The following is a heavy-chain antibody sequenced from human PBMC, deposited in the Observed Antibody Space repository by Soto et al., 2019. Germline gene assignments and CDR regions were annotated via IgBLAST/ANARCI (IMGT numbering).Heavy chain of an antibody. CDR3: ASRGYSYGPGGWYFDL. D-gene: IGHD5-18*01. V-gene: IGHV5-10-1*01. Sequence: GESLKISRQGSGYSFTSYWISWVRQMPGKGLEWMGRIDPSDSYTNYSPSFQGHVTISADKSISTAYLQWSSLKASDTAMYYCASRGYSYGPGGWYFDLWGRGTLVTVSS. J-gene: IGHJ2*01. CDR2: IDPSDSYT. CDR1: GYSFTSYW.